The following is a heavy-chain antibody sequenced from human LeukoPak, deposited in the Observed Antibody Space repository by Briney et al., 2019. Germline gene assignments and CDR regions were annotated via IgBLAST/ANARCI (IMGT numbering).Heavy chain of an antibody. Sequence: SETLSLTCTVSGGSISSYYWSWIRQPPGKGLEWIGYIYYSGTTNYNPSLKSRVTISVDTSKNQFSLKLSSVTAADTAVYYCARSGHYDSSGSIDYWGQGTLVTVSS. J-gene: IGHJ4*02. D-gene: IGHD3-22*01. CDR3: ARSGHYDSSGSIDY. V-gene: IGHV4-59*12. CDR1: GGSISSYY. CDR2: IYYSGTT.